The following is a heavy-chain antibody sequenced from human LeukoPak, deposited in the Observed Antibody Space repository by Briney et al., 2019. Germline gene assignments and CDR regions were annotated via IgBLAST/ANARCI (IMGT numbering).Heavy chain of an antibody. V-gene: IGHV3-30*04. CDR1: GFTFNNYA. CDR3: ARDRCVSCPAWNWFDP. J-gene: IGHJ5*02. CDR2: ISYDGSNK. Sequence: GGSLRLSCAASGFTFNNYAMHWVRQAPGKGLEWVAVISYDGSNKYYADSVKVRFTISRDDSKSTLYLQMNTPRAEDTAVYYCARDRCVSCPAWNWFDPWGQGTLVTVSP. D-gene: IGHD2-2*01.